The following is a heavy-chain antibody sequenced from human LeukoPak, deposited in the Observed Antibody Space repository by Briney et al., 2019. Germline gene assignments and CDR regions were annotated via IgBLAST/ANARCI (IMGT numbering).Heavy chain of an antibody. CDR1: GGSISSYY. J-gene: IGHJ4*02. CDR3: ARMTSSGYFEDY. D-gene: IGHD3-22*01. V-gene: IGHV4-59*01. CDR2: IYYSGST. Sequence: SETLSLTCTVSGGSISSYYWSWIRQPPAKGLEWIGYIYYSGSTNCNPSLKSRVTISVDTSKNQFSLKLSSVTAADTAVYYCARMTSSGYFEDYWGQGTLVTVSS.